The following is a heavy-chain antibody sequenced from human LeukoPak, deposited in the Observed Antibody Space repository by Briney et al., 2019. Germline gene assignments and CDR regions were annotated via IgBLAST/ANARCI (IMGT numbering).Heavy chain of an antibody. CDR1: GFTFSGFW. CDR3: ARSSYSSSSSV. D-gene: IGHD6-6*01. CDR2: INSDGSEG. Sequence: GGSLKLSCAVSGFTFSGFWMSWSRQAPGKGLEWVASINSDGSEGYYADVVKGRFTISRDNAKNSLYLQINSLRAEDTAVYYCARSSYSSSSSVWGQGTMVTVSS. J-gene: IGHJ3*01. V-gene: IGHV3-7*03.